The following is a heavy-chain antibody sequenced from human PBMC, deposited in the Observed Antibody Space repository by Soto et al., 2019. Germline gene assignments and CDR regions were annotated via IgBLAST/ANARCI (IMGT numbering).Heavy chain of an antibody. Sequence: LETLSLTCTVSGGSIASSYWSWIRRPPGKGLEWIAYIYDTGISGYTPSTSYNPSLKSRVTMSVDTSKSQFSLKLTSVTAADTAVYYCARGEDAFFYYGLDVWGQGITVTVSS. CDR3: ARGEDAFFYYGLDV. CDR1: GGSIASSY. CDR2: IYDTGISGYTPST. V-gene: IGHV4-59*01. J-gene: IGHJ6*02.